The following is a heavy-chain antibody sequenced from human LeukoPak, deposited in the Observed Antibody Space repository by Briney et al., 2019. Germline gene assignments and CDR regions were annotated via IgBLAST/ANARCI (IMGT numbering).Heavy chain of an antibody. V-gene: IGHV3-30*18. CDR3: AKIWGTYPYDY. CDR1: GFPFSTYA. D-gene: IGHD3-16*01. J-gene: IGHJ4*02. Sequence: GGSLRLSCAASGFPFSTYAMHWVRQAPGKGLEWVAVISYDGSDKYYADSVKGRFTISRDNSKNTLYLEMNSLRAEDTAVYYCAKIWGTYPYDYWGQGTPVTVSS. CDR2: ISYDGSDK.